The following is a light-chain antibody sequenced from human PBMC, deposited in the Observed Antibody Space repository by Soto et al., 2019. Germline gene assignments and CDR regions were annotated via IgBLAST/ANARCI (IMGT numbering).Light chain of an antibody. Sequence: QSVLAQPASVSGSPGQSITLSCTGTSSDLGSYNLVSWCQQHPGKAPKLMIYEGSKRPSGVSYRFSGSKSGNTASLTISGLQTEDEADYYCCSYAGSSTFVFGTGTKVTVL. CDR3: CSYAGSSTFV. CDR2: EGS. J-gene: IGLJ1*01. V-gene: IGLV2-23*01. CDR1: SSDLGSYNL.